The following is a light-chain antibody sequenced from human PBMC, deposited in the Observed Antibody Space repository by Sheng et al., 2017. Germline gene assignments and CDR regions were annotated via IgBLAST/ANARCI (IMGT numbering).Light chain of an antibody. CDR2: DAS. J-gene: IGKJ3*01. CDR1: QDISNY. Sequence: DIQMTQSPSSLSASVGDRVTITCQASQDISNYLNWYQQKPGKAPKLLIYDASNLETGVPSRFSGSGSGDRFYFTISSLQPEDIATYYCQQYDNLPFTFGPGTKVDIK. V-gene: IGKV1-33*01. CDR3: QQYDNLPFT.